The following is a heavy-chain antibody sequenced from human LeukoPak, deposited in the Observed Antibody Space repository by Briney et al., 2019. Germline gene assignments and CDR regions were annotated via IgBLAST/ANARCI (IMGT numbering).Heavy chain of an antibody. D-gene: IGHD2/OR15-2a*01. J-gene: IGHJ4*02. CDR3: AKNIDVFDY. V-gene: IGHV3-23*01. Sequence: GGSLRLSCVVSGFTFSSYPMSWVRQAPGKGLEWVSVISESGDVTHYADSMKGRFTISRDNSKNTLYLQMNSLRAEDTAVYYCAKNIDVFDYWGQGTLVTVSS. CDR2: ISESGDVT. CDR1: GFTFSSYP.